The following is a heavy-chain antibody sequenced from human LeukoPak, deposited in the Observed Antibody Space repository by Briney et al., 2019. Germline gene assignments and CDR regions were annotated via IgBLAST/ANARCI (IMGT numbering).Heavy chain of an antibody. V-gene: IGHV3-23*01. CDR3: AKSFTYYYDSSGYYYVEYFQH. Sequence: GGSLRLSCAASGFTFSSYAMSWVRQAPGKGLEWVLAIGGSGGSTYYADSVKGRFTISRDNSKNTLYLQMNSLRAEDTAVYYCAKSFTYYYDSSGYYYVEYFQHWGQGTLVTVSS. J-gene: IGHJ1*01. D-gene: IGHD3-22*01. CDR1: GFTFSSYA. CDR2: IGGSGGST.